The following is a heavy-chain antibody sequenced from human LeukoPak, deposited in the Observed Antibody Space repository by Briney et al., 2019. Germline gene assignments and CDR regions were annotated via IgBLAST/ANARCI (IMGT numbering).Heavy chain of an antibody. CDR3: ARVPGYSSGWYPDWYFDL. CDR2: INHSGST. CDR1: GGSFSGYY. V-gene: IGHV4-34*01. J-gene: IGHJ2*01. Sequence: PSETLSLTCAVYGGSFSGYYWSWIRQPPGKGLEWIGEINHSGSTNYNPSLKSRVTISVDTSKNQFSLKLSSVTAADSAVYYCARVPGYSSGWYPDWYFDLWGRGTLVTVSS. D-gene: IGHD6-19*01.